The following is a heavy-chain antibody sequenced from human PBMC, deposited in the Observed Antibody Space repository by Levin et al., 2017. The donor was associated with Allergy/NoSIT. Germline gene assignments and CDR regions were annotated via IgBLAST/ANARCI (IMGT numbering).Heavy chain of an antibody. Sequence: SVKVSCKASGGTFSSYAISWVRQAPGQGLEWMGGIIPIFGTANYAQKFQGRVTITADESTSTAYMELSSLRSEDTAVYYCAREKGKGFWSGYYPWWGQGTLVTVSS. D-gene: IGHD3-3*01. CDR3: AREKGKGFWSGYYPW. V-gene: IGHV1-69*13. CDR2: IIPIFGTA. J-gene: IGHJ4*02. CDR1: GGTFSSYA.